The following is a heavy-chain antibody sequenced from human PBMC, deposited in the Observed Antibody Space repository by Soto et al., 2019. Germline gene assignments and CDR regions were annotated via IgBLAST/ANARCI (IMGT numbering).Heavy chain of an antibody. Sequence: QVQLQESGPGLVKPSGTLSLTCAVSSGSISSSNWWSWVRQPPGKGLEWIGEIYHSGSTNYNPSLRSRVTISVDKAKNQFSLKLSSVTAADTAVYDCANTSIRFLGPHWGQGALVTVSS. CDR3: ANTSIRFLGPH. J-gene: IGHJ4*02. CDR1: SGSISSSNW. V-gene: IGHV4-4*02. CDR2: IYHSGST. D-gene: IGHD3-3*01.